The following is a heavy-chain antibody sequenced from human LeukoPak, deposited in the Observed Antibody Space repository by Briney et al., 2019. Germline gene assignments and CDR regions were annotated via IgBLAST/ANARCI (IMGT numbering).Heavy chain of an antibody. CDR2: ISYDGSNK. CDR3: ARRNYGPAGY. V-gene: IGHV3-30*03. D-gene: IGHD3-10*01. J-gene: IGHJ4*02. Sequence: GGSLRLSCAASGFTFSSYGMHWVRQAPGKGLEWVAVISYDGSNKYYADSVKGRFTISRDNSKNTLYLQMNSLRAEDTAVYYCARRNYGPAGYWGQGVLVTVSS. CDR1: GFTFSSYG.